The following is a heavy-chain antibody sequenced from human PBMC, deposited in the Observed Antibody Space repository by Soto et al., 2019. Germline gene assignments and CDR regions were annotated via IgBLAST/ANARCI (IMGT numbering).Heavy chain of an antibody. J-gene: IGHJ6*02. V-gene: IGHV1-69*01. D-gene: IGHD2-2*01. CDR2: IIPIFGTA. CDR3: ASSCSSTSCPQYYYYYGMDV. CDR1: GGTFSSYA. Sequence: QVQLVQSGAEVKKPGSSVKVSCKASGGTFSSYAISWVRQAPGQGLEWMGGIIPIFGTANYAQKFQGRVTIPADESTSTAYMELSSLRSEDTAVYYCASSCSSTSCPQYYYYYGMDVWGQGTTVTVSS.